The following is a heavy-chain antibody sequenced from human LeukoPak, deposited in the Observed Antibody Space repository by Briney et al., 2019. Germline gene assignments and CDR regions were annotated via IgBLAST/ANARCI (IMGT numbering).Heavy chain of an antibody. V-gene: IGHV3-33*01. D-gene: IGHD1-26*01. CDR2: IWYDGSNK. Sequence: GGSLRLSCAASGFTFSSYGMHWVRQAPGKGLEWVAVIWYDGSNKYYADSVKGRFTISRDNFKNTLYLQMNSLRAEDTAVYYCARGSGSYYGDYWGQGTLVTVSS. J-gene: IGHJ4*02. CDR3: ARGSGSYYGDY. CDR1: GFTFSSYG.